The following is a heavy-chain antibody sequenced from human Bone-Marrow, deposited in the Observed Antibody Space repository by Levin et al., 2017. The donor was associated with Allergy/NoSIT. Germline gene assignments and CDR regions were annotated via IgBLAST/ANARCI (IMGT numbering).Heavy chain of an antibody. V-gene: IGHV3-23*01. J-gene: IGHJ3*02. CDR2: ISGSGGST. CDR3: AKEYCSSTSCYGPHDAFDI. Sequence: ASVKVSCAASGFTFSSYAMSWVRQAPGKGLEWVSAISGSGGSTYYADSVKGRFTISRDNSKNTLYLQMNSLRAEDTAVYYCAKEYCSSTSCYGPHDAFDIWGQGTMVTVSS. D-gene: IGHD2-2*01. CDR1: GFTFSSYA.